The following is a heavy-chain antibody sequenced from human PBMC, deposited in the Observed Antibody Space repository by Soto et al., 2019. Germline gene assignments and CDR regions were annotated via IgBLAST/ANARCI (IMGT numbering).Heavy chain of an antibody. Sequence: GGSLRLSCAASGFTFSAFSTYGVHRVRQAPGKGLEWVAVVLLDGSNEYYTESVKGRFTVARDISKNTMYLQMNSLRAEDTAVYYCFQVPRPRLDYVYGSVYWGQGSLVPVSS. CDR1: GFTFSAFSTYG. CDR3: FQVPRPRLDYVYGSVY. J-gene: IGHJ4*02. D-gene: IGHD4-17*01. V-gene: IGHV3-33*01. CDR2: VLLDGSNE.